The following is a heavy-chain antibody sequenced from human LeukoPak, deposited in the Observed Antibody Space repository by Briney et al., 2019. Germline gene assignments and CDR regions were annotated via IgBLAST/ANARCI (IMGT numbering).Heavy chain of an antibody. CDR3: ARGPHVLLWFGELFGFDP. D-gene: IGHD3-10*01. J-gene: IGHJ5*02. V-gene: IGHV4-34*01. Sequence: PSETLSLTCAVYGGPFSGYYWSWIRQPPGKGLEWIGEINRSGSTNYNPSLKSRVTISVDTSKNQFSLKLSSVTAADTAVYYCARGPHVLLWFGELFGFDPWGQGTLVTVSS. CDR1: GGPFSGYY. CDR2: INRSGST.